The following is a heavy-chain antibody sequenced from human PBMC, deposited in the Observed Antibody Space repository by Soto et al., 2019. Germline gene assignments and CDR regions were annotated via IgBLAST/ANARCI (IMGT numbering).Heavy chain of an antibody. D-gene: IGHD6-6*01. V-gene: IGHV4-59*01. J-gene: IGHJ5*02. CDR3: ARDGGIAARPGWFDP. CDR1: GGSISRDY. Sequence: PSGTLSLTCTVSGGSISRDYWSWIRQPPGKGLEWIGYIYYSGSTNYNPSLKSRVTISVDTSKNQFSLKLSSVTAADTAVYYCARDGGIAARPGWFDPWGQGTLVTVSS. CDR2: IYYSGST.